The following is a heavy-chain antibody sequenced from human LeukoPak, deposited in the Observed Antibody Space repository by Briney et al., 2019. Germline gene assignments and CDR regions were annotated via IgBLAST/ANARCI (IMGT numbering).Heavy chain of an antibody. Sequence: AGGSLRLSCAASGFTFSDYYMSWIRQAPGKGLEWVSYISSSGSTIYYADSVKGRFTISRDNAKNSLYLQMNSLRAEDTAVYYRASTPPGSGGNEDRWGQGTLVTVSS. CDR2: ISSSGSTI. V-gene: IGHV3-11*01. CDR3: ASTPPGSGGNEDR. D-gene: IGHD3-10*01. J-gene: IGHJ5*02. CDR1: GFTFSDYY.